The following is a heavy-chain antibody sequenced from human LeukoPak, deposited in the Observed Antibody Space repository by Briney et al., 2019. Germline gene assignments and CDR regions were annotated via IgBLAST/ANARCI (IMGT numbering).Heavy chain of an antibody. J-gene: IGHJ5*02. V-gene: IGHV4-39*07. CDR3: ARGGSSWNWFDP. D-gene: IGHD2-2*01. CDR2: IYYSGST. Sequence: SETLSLTCTVSGGSVSSSSSYWGWIRQPPGKGLEWIGSIYYSGSTYYNPSLKSRVTISVDTSKNQFSLKLSSVTAADTAVYYCARGGSSWNWFDPWGQGTLVTVSS. CDR1: GGSVSSSSSY.